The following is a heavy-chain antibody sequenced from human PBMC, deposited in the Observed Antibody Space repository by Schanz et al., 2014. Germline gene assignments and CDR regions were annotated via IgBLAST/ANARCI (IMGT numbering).Heavy chain of an antibody. Sequence: DVQLLESGGGLVQPGGSLRLSCAASGFTFTNYAMSWVRQAPGKGLEWVSLISDSGDTAYYADSVKGRFTISRDNFKGALYLQMSSLRAEDTAVYYSAKSLESCPGGRCSRGYFDYWGQGTLVTVSS. J-gene: IGHJ4*02. CDR3: AKSLESCPGGRCSRGYFDY. CDR1: GFTFTNYA. CDR2: ISDSGDTA. D-gene: IGHD2-8*02. V-gene: IGHV3-23*01.